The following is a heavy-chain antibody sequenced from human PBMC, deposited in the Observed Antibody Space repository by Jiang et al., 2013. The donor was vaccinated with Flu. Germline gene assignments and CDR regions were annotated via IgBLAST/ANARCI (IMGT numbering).Heavy chain of an antibody. J-gene: IGHJ4*02. CDR2: INSDGSST. D-gene: IGHD1-26*01. Sequence: EVQLVESGGGLVQPGGSLRLSCAASGFTFSTYWMHWVRQAPGKGLVWVSGINSDGSSTSYADSVKGRFTISRDNAKNTLYLQMNSLRAEDTAVYYCVRDPQGWELPIDYWGQGTLVTVSS. CDR3: VRDPQGWELPIDY. V-gene: IGHV3-74*01. CDR1: GFTFSTYW.